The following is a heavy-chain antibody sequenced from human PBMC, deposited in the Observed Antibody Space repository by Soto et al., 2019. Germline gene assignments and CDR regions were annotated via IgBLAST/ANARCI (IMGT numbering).Heavy chain of an antibody. CDR3: ARALHYYDSSGYWYFDL. J-gene: IGHJ2*01. CDR2: ISSSSSYI. V-gene: IGHV3-21*01. Sequence: GGSLRLSCAASGFTFSSYSMNWVRQAPGKGLEWVSSISSSSSYIYYADSVKGRFTISRDNAKNSLYLQMNSLRAEDTAVYYCARALHYYDSSGYWYFDLWGRGTLVTVSS. CDR1: GFTFSSYS. D-gene: IGHD3-22*01.